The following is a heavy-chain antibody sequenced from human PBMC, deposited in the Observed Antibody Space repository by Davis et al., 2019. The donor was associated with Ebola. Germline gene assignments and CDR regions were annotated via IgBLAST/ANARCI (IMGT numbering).Heavy chain of an antibody. J-gene: IGHJ6*02. V-gene: IGHV1-69*13. CDR1: GGTFTSYP. D-gene: IGHD4-11*01. CDR2: IIPKFGTT. Sequence: AASVKVSCKASGGTFTSYPISWVRQAPGHGLEWMGGIIPKFGTTKYAQRFQGRITLTADDSTATAYMELTSLRSDDTAVYYCARVLAVSTSYYRHDMDVWGQGTTVTVSS. CDR3: ARVLAVSTSYYRHDMDV.